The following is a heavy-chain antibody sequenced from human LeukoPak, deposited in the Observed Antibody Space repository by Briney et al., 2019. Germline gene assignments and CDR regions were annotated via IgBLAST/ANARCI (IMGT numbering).Heavy chain of an antibody. CDR3: ATYYDILTGFDY. CDR2: ISSSSSYI. Sequence: GGSLRLSCAASGFTFSSYSMNWVRQAPGKGLEWVSSISSSSSYIYYADSVKGRFTISRDNAKNSLYLQMNSLRAEDTAVYYCATYYDILTGFDYRGQGTLVTVSS. D-gene: IGHD3-9*01. J-gene: IGHJ4*02. V-gene: IGHV3-21*01. CDR1: GFTFSSYS.